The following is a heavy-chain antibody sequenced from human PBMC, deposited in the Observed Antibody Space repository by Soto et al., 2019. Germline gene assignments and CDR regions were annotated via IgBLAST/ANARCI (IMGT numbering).Heavy chain of an antibody. V-gene: IGHV3-30-3*01. J-gene: IGHJ4*02. CDR2: ISYDGSNK. D-gene: IGHD5-12*01. CDR1: GFTFSSYA. Sequence: GGSLRLSCAASGFTFSSYAMHWVRQAPGKGLEWVAVISYDGSNKYYADSVKGRFTISRDNSKNTLYLQMNSLRAEDTAVYYCARDAGYNYFFVYYFDYWGQGTLVTVSS. CDR3: ARDAGYNYFFVYYFDY.